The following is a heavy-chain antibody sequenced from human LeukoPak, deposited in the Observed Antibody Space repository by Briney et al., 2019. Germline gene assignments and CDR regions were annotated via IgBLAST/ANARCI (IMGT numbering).Heavy chain of an antibody. J-gene: IGHJ6*02. CDR1: GYTFTSYA. CDR2: INTNTGNP. CDR3: AREGPDFMLAVAGIPYYGMDV. Sequence: ASVKVSCKASGYTFTSYAMNWVRQAPGQGLEWMGWINTNTGNPTYAQGFTGRFVFSLDTSVSTAYLQISSLKAEDTAVYYCAREGPDFMLAVAGIPYYGMDVWGQGTTVTVSS. V-gene: IGHV7-4-1*02. D-gene: IGHD6-19*01.